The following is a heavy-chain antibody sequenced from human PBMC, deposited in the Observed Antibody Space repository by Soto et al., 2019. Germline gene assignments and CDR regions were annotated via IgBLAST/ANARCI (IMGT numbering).Heavy chain of an antibody. D-gene: IGHD6-13*01. CDR1: GFTFSSYS. CDR2: ISSSSSYI. Sequence: EVQLVESGGGLVKPGGSLRLSCAASGFTFSSYSMNWVRQAPGKGLEWVSSISSSSSYIYYADSVKGRFTISRDNSKNSLYLQVSRLRAEDTVDYYGERGDLEGSSGGGYYYSVAVWGKGTTVTVSS. CDR3: ERGDLEGSSGGGYYYSVAV. V-gene: IGHV3-21*01. J-gene: IGHJ6*03.